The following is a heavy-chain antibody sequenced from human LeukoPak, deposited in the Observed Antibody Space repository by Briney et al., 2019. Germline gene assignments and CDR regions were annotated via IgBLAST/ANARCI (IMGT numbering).Heavy chain of an antibody. Sequence: GGSLRLSCAASGFTFSSYTVSWVRQAPGKGLEWVSSISDSGGNTYYAHSVRGRFTISRDNSKNTLYLQMNSLRAEDTALYYCAKKIPFDSWGQGTLVTVSS. CDR3: AKKIPFDS. CDR2: ISDSGGNT. D-gene: IGHD2-21*01. CDR1: GFTFSSYT. V-gene: IGHV3-23*01. J-gene: IGHJ4*02.